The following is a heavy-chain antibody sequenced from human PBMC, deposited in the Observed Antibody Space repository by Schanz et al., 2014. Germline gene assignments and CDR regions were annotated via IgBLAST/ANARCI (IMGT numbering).Heavy chain of an antibody. Sequence: EVQLVESGGCLVQPGGSLRLSCAASGFIVSNTYVTWVRQAPGKGLDWVSVIYRGGETHHADSVKGRFIISRDNSXNTVYLQMNSLRAEDTAXYYCARGTYPAGYSYYXXNWGQGTLXXVSS. J-gene: IGHJ4*02. D-gene: IGHD1-26*01. CDR2: IYRGGET. V-gene: IGHV3-53*01. CDR1: GFIVSNTY. CDR3: ARGTYPAGYSYYXXN.